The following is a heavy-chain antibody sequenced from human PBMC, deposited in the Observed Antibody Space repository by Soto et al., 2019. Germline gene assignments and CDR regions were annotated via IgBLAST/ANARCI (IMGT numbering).Heavy chain of an antibody. Sequence: GGSLRLSCAASGFTFSSYGMHWVRQAPGKGLEWVAVIWYDGSNKYYADSVKGRFTISRDNSKNTLYLQMNSLRAEDTAVYYCAREALDYYGSGSYSDYWGQGTLVTVSS. V-gene: IGHV3-33*01. J-gene: IGHJ4*02. D-gene: IGHD3-10*01. CDR1: GFTFSSYG. CDR3: AREALDYYGSGSYSDY. CDR2: IWYDGSNK.